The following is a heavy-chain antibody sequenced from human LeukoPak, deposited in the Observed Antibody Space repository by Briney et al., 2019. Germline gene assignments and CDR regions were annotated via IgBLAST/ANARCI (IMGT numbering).Heavy chain of an antibody. CDR1: GYTFTSYS. Sequence: ASVKVSCKASGYTFTSYSISWVRQAPGQGLEWMGWISAYNGNTIYAQKVKGRVTMTTVTSTSTAYMELRSLKSYDTAVYYCARGYYCSDGSCYSDYWGQGTLVTVSS. J-gene: IGHJ4*02. D-gene: IGHD2-15*01. V-gene: IGHV1-18*01. CDR2: ISAYNGNT. CDR3: ARGYYCSDGSCYSDY.